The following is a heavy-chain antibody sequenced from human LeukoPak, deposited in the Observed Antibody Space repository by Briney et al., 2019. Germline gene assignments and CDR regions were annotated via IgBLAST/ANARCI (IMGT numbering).Heavy chain of an antibody. V-gene: IGHV4-39*01. J-gene: IGHJ4*02. D-gene: IGHD6-13*01. CDR1: GGSISSSSYH. CDR2: IYYSGST. Sequence: PSETLSLTCTVSGGSISSSSYHWGWIRQPPGKGLEWIGSIYYSGSTYYNPSLKSRVTISVDTSKNQFSLKLSSVTAADTAVYYCASIDSSSRSYWGQGTLVTVSS. CDR3: ASIDSSSRSY.